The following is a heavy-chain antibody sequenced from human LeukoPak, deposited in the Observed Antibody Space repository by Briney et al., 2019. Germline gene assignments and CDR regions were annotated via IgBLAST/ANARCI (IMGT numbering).Heavy chain of an antibody. Sequence: GGSLRLSCAASGFTFSSYGMHWVRQAPGKGLEWVAVISYDGSNKYYADSVKGRFTISRDNSKNTLYLQMNSLRDEDTAVYYCAREVGAVGATSDYWGQGTLVTVSA. CDR2: ISYDGSNK. V-gene: IGHV3-30*03. CDR1: GFTFSSYG. J-gene: IGHJ4*02. D-gene: IGHD1-26*01. CDR3: AREVGAVGATSDY.